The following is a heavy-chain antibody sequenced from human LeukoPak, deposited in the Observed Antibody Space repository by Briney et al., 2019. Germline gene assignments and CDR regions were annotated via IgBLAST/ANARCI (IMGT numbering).Heavy chain of an antibody. D-gene: IGHD2/OR15-2a*01. CDR2: IIPIFGTA. CDR3: ARAVNRGYYYYYMDV. J-gene: IGHJ6*03. CDR1: GGTFSSYA. Sequence: SVKVSRKASGGTFSSYAISWVRQAPGQALEWMGRIIPIFGTANYAQKFQGRVTITTDESTSTAYMELSSLRSEDTAVYYCARAVNRGYYYYYMDVWGKGTTVTVSS. V-gene: IGHV1-69*05.